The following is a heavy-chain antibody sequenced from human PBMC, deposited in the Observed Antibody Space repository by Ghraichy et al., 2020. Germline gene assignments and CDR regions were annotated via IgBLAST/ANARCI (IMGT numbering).Heavy chain of an antibody. Sequence: GGSLRLSCAASGFTFSSYGMHWVRQAPGKGLEWVAFIRYDGSNKYYADSVKGRFTISRDNSKNTLYLQMNSLRAEDTAVYYCAKDIGIAVAGTGFDYWGQGTLVTVSS. CDR3: AKDIGIAVAGTGFDY. CDR2: IRYDGSNK. V-gene: IGHV3-30*02. D-gene: IGHD6-19*01. J-gene: IGHJ4*02. CDR1: GFTFSSYG.